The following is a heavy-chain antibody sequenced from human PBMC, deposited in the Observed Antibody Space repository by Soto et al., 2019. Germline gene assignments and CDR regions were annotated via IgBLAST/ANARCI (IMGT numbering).Heavy chain of an antibody. V-gene: IGHV1-69*06. Sequence: SVKVCCKASGGPFSSYAISLVRQAPGQGLEWMGGIIPIFGTANYAQKFQGRVTITADKSTSTAYMELSSLRSEDTAVYYCARDHNPKYYDSSGPSTFDYWGQGTLVTVSS. CDR3: ARDHNPKYYDSSGPSTFDY. CDR1: GGPFSSYA. J-gene: IGHJ4*02. D-gene: IGHD3-22*01. CDR2: IIPIFGTA.